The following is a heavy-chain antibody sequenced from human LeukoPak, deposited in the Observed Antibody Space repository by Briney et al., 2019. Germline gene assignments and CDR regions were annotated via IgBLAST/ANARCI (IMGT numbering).Heavy chain of an antibody. V-gene: IGHV1-69*05. J-gene: IGHJ4*02. D-gene: IGHD1-26*01. CDR3: ATGIVGATPFDY. Sequence: ASVKVSCKASGGTFSSYAISWVRQAPGQGLEWMGGIIPIFGTANYAQKFQGRVTMTTDTSTSTAYMELRSLRSDDTAVYYCATGIVGATPFDYWGQGTLVTVSS. CDR1: GGTFSSYA. CDR2: IIPIFGTA.